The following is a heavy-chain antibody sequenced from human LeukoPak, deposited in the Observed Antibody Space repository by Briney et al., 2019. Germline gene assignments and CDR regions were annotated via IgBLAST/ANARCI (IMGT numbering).Heavy chain of an antibody. J-gene: IGHJ6*03. Sequence: GASVKVSCKASGYTFTGYYMHWARQAPGQGLEWMGWISAYNGNTNYAQKLQGRVTMTTDTSTSTAYMELRSLRSDDTAVYYCARRITMVRGWYYYYMDVWGKGTTVTVSS. CDR1: GYTFTGYY. CDR3: ARRITMVRGWYYYYMDV. CDR2: ISAYNGNT. D-gene: IGHD3-10*01. V-gene: IGHV1-18*04.